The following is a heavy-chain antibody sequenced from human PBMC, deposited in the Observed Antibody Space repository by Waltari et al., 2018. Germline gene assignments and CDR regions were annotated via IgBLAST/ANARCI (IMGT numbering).Heavy chain of an antibody. J-gene: IGHJ4*02. CDR1: GIPFSNYA. V-gene: IGHV3-23*01. CDR2: ITVGDDT. CDR3: ATPFYNWDDPLHS. D-gene: IGHD1-20*01. Sequence: EVQLLESGGDLVQPGGSLRLPCAASGIPFSNYAINWVRLAPGTGLEWVSAITVGDDTYYADSVKGRFTISRDTSKDTVYLQMNGLRADDTAVYYCATPFYNWDDPLHSWGPGTLVTVSS.